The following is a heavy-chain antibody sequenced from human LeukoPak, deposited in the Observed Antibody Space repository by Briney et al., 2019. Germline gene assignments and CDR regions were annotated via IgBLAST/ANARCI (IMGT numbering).Heavy chain of an antibody. V-gene: IGHV1-69*04. CDR3: ARAAVVTEYYFDY. CDR1: GGTFSSYA. Sequence: SVKVSCKASGGTFSSYAISWVRQAPGQGLEWMGRIIPILGIANYAQKFQGRVTITADKSTSTAYMELSSLRSEDTAVYYCARAAVVTEYYFDYWGQGTLVTVTS. CDR2: IIPILGIA. D-gene: IGHD2-15*01. J-gene: IGHJ4*02.